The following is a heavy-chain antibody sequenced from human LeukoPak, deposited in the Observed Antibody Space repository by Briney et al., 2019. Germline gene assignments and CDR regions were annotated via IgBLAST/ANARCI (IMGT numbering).Heavy chain of an antibody. CDR3: ARRVNWNPDY. J-gene: IGHJ4*02. D-gene: IGHD1-1*01. CDR2: ISYDGSNK. V-gene: IGHV3-30*03. Sequence: GRSLRLSCAASGFTFSSYGMHWVRQAPGKGLEWVAVISYDGSNKYYADSVKGRFTISRDNSKNTLYLQMDSLRAEDTAVYYCARRVNWNPDYWGQGTLVTVSS. CDR1: GFTFSSYG.